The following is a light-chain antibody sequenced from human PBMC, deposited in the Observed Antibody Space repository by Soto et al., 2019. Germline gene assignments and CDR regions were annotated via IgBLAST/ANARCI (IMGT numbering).Light chain of an antibody. Sequence: DIVMTQSPDSLAVSLGERATIHCKSSQSVLYSSDNKNYLAWYQQKPGQSPKLLIYWASTRESGVPDRFSGSGSGTDFTLTISSLQAEDVAVYYCQQYYNTPLTFGGGTKVEIK. J-gene: IGKJ4*01. CDR3: QQYYNTPLT. V-gene: IGKV4-1*01. CDR1: QSVLYSSDNKNY. CDR2: WAS.